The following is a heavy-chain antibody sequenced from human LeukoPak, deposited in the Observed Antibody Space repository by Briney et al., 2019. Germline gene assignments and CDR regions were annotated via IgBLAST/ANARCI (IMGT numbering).Heavy chain of an antibody. CDR3: ARRTNTMIDY. J-gene: IGHJ4*02. V-gene: IGHV4-39*01. CDR2: IYYSGST. D-gene: IGHD3-22*01. CDR1: GVSISNSNYY. Sequence: SETLSLTCTVSGVSISNSNYYWGWIRQPPGKGLEWIGSIYYSGSTYYNPSLKSRVTISVDTSKNQFSLKLSSVTAADTAIYYCARRTNTMIDYWGQGTLVTVSS.